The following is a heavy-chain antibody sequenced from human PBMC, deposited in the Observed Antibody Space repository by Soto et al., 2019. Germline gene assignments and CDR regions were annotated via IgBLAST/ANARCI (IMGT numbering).Heavy chain of an antibody. CDR3: ARERTLVEEVRGSNSSSYMDV. CDR2: INPNSGGT. J-gene: IGHJ6*03. CDR1: GYTFTGYY. V-gene: IGHV1-2*04. Sequence: GASVKVSCKASGYTFTGYYMHWVRQAPGQGLEWMGWINPNSGGTNYAQKFQGWVTMTRDTSISTAYMELSRLRSDDTAVYYCARERTLVEEVRGSNSSSYMDVWGKGTTVTVSS. D-gene: IGHD2-2*01.